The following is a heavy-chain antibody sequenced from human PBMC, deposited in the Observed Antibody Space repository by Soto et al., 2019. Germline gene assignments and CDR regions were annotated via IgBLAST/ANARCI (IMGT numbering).Heavy chain of an antibody. V-gene: IGHV5-10-1*01. CDR2: IDPSDSQT. Sequence: PGKSLKISCKGSGYSFAGYWITWVRQKPGKGLEWMGRIDPSDSQTCYSPSFRGHVTISVTKSITTVFLQWSSLRASDTAMYYCARQIYDSDTGPNFQYYFDSWGQGTPVTVSS. CDR1: GYSFAGYW. CDR3: ARQIYDSDTGPNFQYYFDS. D-gene: IGHD3-22*01. J-gene: IGHJ4*02.